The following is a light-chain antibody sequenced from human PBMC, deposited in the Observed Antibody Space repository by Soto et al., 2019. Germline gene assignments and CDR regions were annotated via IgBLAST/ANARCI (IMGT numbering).Light chain of an antibody. CDR3: AAWDDSLGAEV. CDR2: TNN. CDR1: NSNIGTNT. V-gene: IGLV1-44*01. J-gene: IGLJ1*01. Sequence: QSALTQPPSASATPGQRVTISCSGSNSNIGTNTVNWYQQLPGTAPRLLIYTNNQRPSGVPQRFSGSKTGTSASLAIGGLQSEDGADYYCAAWDDSLGAEVFGTGTKLTVL.